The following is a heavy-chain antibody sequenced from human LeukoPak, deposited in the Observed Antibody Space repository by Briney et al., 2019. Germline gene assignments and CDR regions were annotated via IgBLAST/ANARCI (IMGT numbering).Heavy chain of an antibody. CDR3: AKSPYDSSSYSFDY. V-gene: IGHV3-23*01. D-gene: IGHD3-22*01. CDR1: GFTFSSYA. CDR2: ISGSGDST. Sequence: GGSLRLSCAASGFTFSSYAMSWVRQAPGKGLEWVSAISGSGDSTYYADSEKGRFTISRDNSKNMLYLQMSSLRAEDTAVYYCAKSPYDSSSYSFDYWGQGTLVTVSS. J-gene: IGHJ4*02.